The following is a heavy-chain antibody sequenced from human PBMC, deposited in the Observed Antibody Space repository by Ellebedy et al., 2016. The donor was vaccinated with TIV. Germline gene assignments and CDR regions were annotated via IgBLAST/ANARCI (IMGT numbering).Heavy chain of an antibody. Sequence: GESLKISCAASGFTFSSQSMNWVRQAPGKGLEWISYIAPSSDTLHYADSVKGRFTVSRDNARSSLYLQMSSLRDEDTTVYYCAAAHYYFYGKDVWGQGTRVTVSS. V-gene: IGHV3-48*02. CDR2: IAPSSDTL. D-gene: IGHD2-15*01. CDR1: GFTFSSQS. J-gene: IGHJ6*02. CDR3: AAAHYYFYGKDV.